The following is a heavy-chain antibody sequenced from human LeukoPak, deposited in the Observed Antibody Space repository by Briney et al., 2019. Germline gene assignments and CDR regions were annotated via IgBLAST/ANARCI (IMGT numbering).Heavy chain of an antibody. J-gene: IGHJ4*02. CDR1: GYTFTGYY. V-gene: IGHV1-2*02. CDR2: INPNSGGT. CDR3: ARGDMITFGGVIYY. Sequence: ASVKVSCKASGYTFTGYYMHWVRQAPGQGLEWMGWINPNSGGTNYAQKFQGRVIMTRDTSISTAYMELSRLRSDDTAVYYCARGDMITFGGVIYYWGQGTLVTVSS. D-gene: IGHD3-16*02.